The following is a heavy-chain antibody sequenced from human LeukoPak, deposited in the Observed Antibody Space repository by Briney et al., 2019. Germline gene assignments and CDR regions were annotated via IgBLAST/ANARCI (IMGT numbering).Heavy chain of an antibody. CDR1: GGSFSGYY. D-gene: IGHD3-10*01. V-gene: IGHV4-34*01. CDR2: INHSGST. Sequence: SETLSLTCAVYGGSFSGYYWSWIRQPPGKGLEWIGEINHSGSTNYNPSLKSRVTISVDTSKNQFSLKLSSVTAADTAVYYCARGGGYGSGSRGHYGMDVWGQGTTVTVSS. CDR3: ARGGGYGSGSRGHYGMDV. J-gene: IGHJ6*02.